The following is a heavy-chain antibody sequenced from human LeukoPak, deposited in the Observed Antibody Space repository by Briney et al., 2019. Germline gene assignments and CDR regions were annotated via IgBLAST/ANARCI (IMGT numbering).Heavy chain of an antibody. Sequence: PGGSLRLSCAASGFTFSSYGMHWVRQAPGKGLEWVAIISYDGSNKYYADSVQGRFTISRDNSKNTLYLQMNSLRAEDTAVYCCAKDLGGGSGCYDLWGRGTLVTVSS. CDR1: GFTFSSYG. D-gene: IGHD6-19*01. CDR3: AKDLGGGSGCYDL. V-gene: IGHV3-30*18. CDR2: ISYDGSNK. J-gene: IGHJ2*01.